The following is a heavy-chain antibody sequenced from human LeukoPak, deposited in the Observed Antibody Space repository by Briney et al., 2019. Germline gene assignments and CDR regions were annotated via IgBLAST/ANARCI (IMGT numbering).Heavy chain of an antibody. CDR2: IKQDGSEK. V-gene: IGHV3-7*01. D-gene: IGHD6-6*01. J-gene: IGHJ6*03. CDR3: AREFGAARPSYYYYMDV. CDR1: GFTFSSYW. Sequence: GGSLRLSCAASGFTFSSYWMSWVRQAPGKGLEWVANIKQDGSEKYYVDSVKGRFTISRDNAKNSLYLQMNSLGAEDTAVYYCAREFGAARPSYYYYMDVWGKGTTVTVSS.